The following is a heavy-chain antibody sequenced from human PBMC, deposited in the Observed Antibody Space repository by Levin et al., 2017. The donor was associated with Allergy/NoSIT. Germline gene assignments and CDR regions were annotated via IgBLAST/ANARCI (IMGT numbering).Heavy chain of an antibody. CDR1: GFTFSSYG. V-gene: IGHV3-33*01. J-gene: IGHJ4*02. D-gene: IGHD6-19*01. Sequence: GESLKISCAASGFTFSSYGMHWVRQAPGKGLEWVAVIWYDGSNKYYADSVKGRFTISRDNSKNTLYLQMNSLRAEDTAVYYCARDRGGRIAVAPSPYWGQGTLVTVSS. CDR2: IWYDGSNK. CDR3: ARDRGGRIAVAPSPY.